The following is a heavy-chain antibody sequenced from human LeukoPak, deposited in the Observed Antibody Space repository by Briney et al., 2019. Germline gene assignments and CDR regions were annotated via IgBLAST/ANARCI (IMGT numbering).Heavy chain of an antibody. J-gene: IGHJ6*02. D-gene: IGHD2-8*02. Sequence: GGSLRLSCAASGFTFSRYAMHWVRQAPGKGLEWVAVISYDGSKKYYADSVKGRFTISRDNSKNTLYLQMNSLRAEDTAVYYCARGTGPLGYYYTMDVWGQGTTVTVSS. CDR3: ARGTGPLGYYYTMDV. V-gene: IGHV3-30-3*01. CDR2: ISYDGSKK. CDR1: GFTFSRYA.